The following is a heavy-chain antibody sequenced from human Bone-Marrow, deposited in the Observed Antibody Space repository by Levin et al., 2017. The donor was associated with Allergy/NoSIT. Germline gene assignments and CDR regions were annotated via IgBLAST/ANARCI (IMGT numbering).Heavy chain of an antibody. D-gene: IGHD3-10*01. V-gene: IGHV3-7*01. Sequence: GGSLRLSCAASGFTFSSYWMSWVRQAPGKGLEWVANIKQDGSEKYYVDSVKGRFTISRDNAKNSLYLQMNSLRAEDTAVYYCARDSGWPPQVTTLPGGFDYWGQGTLVTVSS. J-gene: IGHJ4*02. CDR1: GFTFSSYW. CDR3: ARDSGWPPQVTTLPGGFDY. CDR2: IKQDGSEK.